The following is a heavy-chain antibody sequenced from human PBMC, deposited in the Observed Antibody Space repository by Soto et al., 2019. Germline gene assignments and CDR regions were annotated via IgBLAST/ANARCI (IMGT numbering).Heavy chain of an antibody. CDR1: GGSISTFY. Sequence: QVHLQDSGPGLVKPSETLSLTCAVSGGSISTFYWSWIRQPPGKGLEWIGYIYYTGSTNYNPSLKSRVTISVDTSKNQFSLKLSSVTAADTAVYCCARTQLGNFDYWGQGTLVTVSS. V-gene: IGHV4-59*01. CDR2: IYYTGST. J-gene: IGHJ4*02. D-gene: IGHD7-27*01. CDR3: ARTQLGNFDY.